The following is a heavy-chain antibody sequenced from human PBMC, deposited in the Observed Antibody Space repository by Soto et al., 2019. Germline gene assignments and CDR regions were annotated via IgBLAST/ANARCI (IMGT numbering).Heavy chain of an antibody. V-gene: IGHV4-59*08. CDR1: GGSISSYY. CDR3: ARQGFGPLHGLVDV. Sequence: QVQLQESGPGLVKPSETLSLSCTVSGGSISSYYWSWFRQSPGKRMEWIGYVHHSWGSSYNPSLQSRVAISLTPPRGQFPLKVPSVTATATAVYYCARQGFGPLHGLVDVWGQGTTVTVSS. J-gene: IGHJ6*02. D-gene: IGHD3-10*01. CDR2: VHHSWGS.